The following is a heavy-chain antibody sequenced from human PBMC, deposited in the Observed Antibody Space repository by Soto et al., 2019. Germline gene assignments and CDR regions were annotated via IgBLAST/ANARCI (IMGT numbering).Heavy chain of an antibody. CDR2: INPKSGGT. CDR1: GYSFTDYH. V-gene: IGHV1-2*04. D-gene: IGHD2-8*01. CDR3: ARGDSTDCSNGVCSFFYNHDMDV. Sequence: ASVKVSCKASGYSFTDYHIHWVRQAPGQGLEWLGRINPKSGGTSTAQKFQGWVTMTTDTSTSTASMELTRLTSDDTAIYYCARGDSTDCSNGVCSFFYNHDMDVWGQGTTVTVSS. J-gene: IGHJ6*02.